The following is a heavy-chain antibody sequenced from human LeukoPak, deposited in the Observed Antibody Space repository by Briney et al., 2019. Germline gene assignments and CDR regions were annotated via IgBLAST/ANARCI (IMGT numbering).Heavy chain of an antibody. Sequence: SETLSLTCTLSIRSISSCYWRWIRQPPGKGRECIGSMYYSGYTKYDPSLKSRASLSIDTSKQQFSLRLSSVTAADTAVYYCARDLELERNRWNYFESWSQGTLVTVSS. CDR3: ARDLELERNRWNYFES. CDR2: MYYSGYT. D-gene: IGHD1-1*01. CDR1: IRSISSCY. V-gene: IGHV4-59*01. J-gene: IGHJ4*02.